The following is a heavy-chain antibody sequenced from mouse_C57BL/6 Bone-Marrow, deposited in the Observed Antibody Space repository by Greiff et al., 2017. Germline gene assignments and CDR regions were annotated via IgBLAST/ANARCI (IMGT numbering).Heavy chain of an antibody. Sequence: QVQLQQSGAELVRPGTSVKVSCKASGYAFTNYLLEWVKQRPGQGLEWLGVIKPGSGGTNYNEKFKGKGTLTADKSSSTAYMQLSSLTSEDSAVYFCAYYGNSAWFAYWGQGTLVTVSA. D-gene: IGHD2-1*01. V-gene: IGHV1-54*01. CDR2: IKPGSGGT. CDR1: GYAFTNYL. J-gene: IGHJ3*01. CDR3: AYYGNSAWFAY.